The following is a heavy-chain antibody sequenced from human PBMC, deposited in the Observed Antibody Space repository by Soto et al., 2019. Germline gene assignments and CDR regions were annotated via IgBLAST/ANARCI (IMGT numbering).Heavy chain of an antibody. Sequence: SETLSLTCAVSGASIRGSKWWSWVRQPPGKGLEWIGDIYHSGTTNYNPSLKSRVTMSVDKSKNHFSLNLTSVTAADTAVYYCAGDKANVGGYNQFDPWGPGTLVTVS. CDR3: AGDKANVGGYNQFDP. D-gene: IGHD3-16*01. V-gene: IGHV4-4*02. CDR2: IYHSGTT. J-gene: IGHJ5*02. CDR1: GASIRGSKW.